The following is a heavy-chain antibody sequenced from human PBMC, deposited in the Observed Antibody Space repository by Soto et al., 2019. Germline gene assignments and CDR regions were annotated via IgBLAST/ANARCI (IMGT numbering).Heavy chain of an antibody. J-gene: IGHJ3*02. CDR2: FDPEDGET. D-gene: IGHD1-26*01. V-gene: IGHV1-24*01. Sequence: GASVKVSCKASGYTFSSYGIRWVRQAPGKGLEWMGGFDPEDGETIYAQKFQGRVTMTEDTSTDTAYMELSSLRSEDTAVYYCATVGGSYSWQGAFDIWGQGTMVTVSS. CDR1: GYTFSSYG. CDR3: ATVGGSYSWQGAFDI.